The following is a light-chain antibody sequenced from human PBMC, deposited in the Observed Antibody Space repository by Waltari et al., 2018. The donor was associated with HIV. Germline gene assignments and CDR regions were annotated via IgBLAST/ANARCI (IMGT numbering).Light chain of an antibody. CDR2: LGS. CDR3: MQALQTPLIT. Sequence: DIVMNQSPLALPVTPGEPASISCRSSQSLLNSNGFNYLDWYLQKPGQSPWLLIYLGSDRAPWVPDRSSGSGSGTDFTLKISRVEAEDVGVYYCMQALQTPLITFGQGTRLEIK. V-gene: IGKV2-28*01. J-gene: IGKJ5*01. CDR1: QSLLNSNGFNY.